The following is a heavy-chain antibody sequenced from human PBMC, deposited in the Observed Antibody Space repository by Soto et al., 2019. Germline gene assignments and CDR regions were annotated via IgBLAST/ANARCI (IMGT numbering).Heavy chain of an antibody. J-gene: IGHJ5*01. V-gene: IGHV3-23*01. Sequence: GGSLRLSCVASGFTFSSYAMTWVRQAPGKGLEWVSSMGGSGRSTYYTDSVKGRFTISRDNSKSTLYLQMTSLRAEDTALYYCAKDLPRELLPTCFDSWGPGTLVTVSS. CDR3: AKDLPRELLPTCFDS. D-gene: IGHD3-10*01. CDR1: GFTFSSYA. CDR2: MGGSGRST.